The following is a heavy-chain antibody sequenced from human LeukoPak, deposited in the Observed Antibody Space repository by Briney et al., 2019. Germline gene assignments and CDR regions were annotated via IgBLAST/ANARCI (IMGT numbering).Heavy chain of an antibody. CDR3: ARASLGTMVRGVIRYYYMDV. CDR2: IYSGGST. V-gene: IGHV3-53*01. CDR1: GFTVSSNY. J-gene: IGHJ6*03. D-gene: IGHD3-10*01. Sequence: GGSLRLSCAASGFTVSSNYMSWVRQAPGKGLEWVSVIYSGGSTYCADSVKGRFTISRDNSKNTLYFQMNSLRAEDTAVYYCARASLGTMVRGVIRYYYMDVWGKGTAVTISS.